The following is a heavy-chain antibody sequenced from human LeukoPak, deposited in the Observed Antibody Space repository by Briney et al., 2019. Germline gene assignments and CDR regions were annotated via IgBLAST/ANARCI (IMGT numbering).Heavy chain of an antibody. CDR2: ISYDEDNK. D-gene: IGHD2-15*01. V-gene: IGHV3-30-3*01. CDR3: ARYCSGGACYSDY. Sequence: GGSLRLSCAASGFPFSYYSMHWVRQAPGKGLEWVAVISYDEDNKYYADSVKGRFTISRDNAKNSLSLQMNSLRDEDTAVYYCARYCSGGACYSDYWGQGTLVTVSS. J-gene: IGHJ4*02. CDR1: GFPFSYYS.